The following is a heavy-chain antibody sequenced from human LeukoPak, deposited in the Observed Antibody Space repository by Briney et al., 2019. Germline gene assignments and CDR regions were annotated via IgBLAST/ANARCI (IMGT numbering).Heavy chain of an antibody. CDR1: GFTFSSYG. Sequence: PGGSLRLSCAGSGFTFSSYGMHWVRQAPGKGLEWVAFIRYDGSNKYYADSVKGRFTISRDNSKNTLYLQMNSLRAEDTAVYYCATSGPVTTSDAFDIWGQGTMVTVSS. CDR2: IRYDGSNK. CDR3: ATSGPVTTSDAFDI. D-gene: IGHD4-17*01. J-gene: IGHJ3*02. V-gene: IGHV3-30*02.